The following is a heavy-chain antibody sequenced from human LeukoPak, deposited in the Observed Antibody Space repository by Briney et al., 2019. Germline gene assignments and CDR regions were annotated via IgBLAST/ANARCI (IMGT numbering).Heavy chain of an antibody. CDR3: AREIYCSASSCTGGVFDI. CDR2: IYSGGST. Sequence: GGSLRLSCAASGFTVSSNYMSWVRQAPGKGLEWVSVIYSGGSTYYADPVKGRFTISRDNSKNTLYLQMNSLRVEDTAVYYCAREIYCSASSCTGGVFDIWGQGTMVTVSS. J-gene: IGHJ3*02. CDR1: GFTVSSNY. D-gene: IGHD2-15*01. V-gene: IGHV3-53*01.